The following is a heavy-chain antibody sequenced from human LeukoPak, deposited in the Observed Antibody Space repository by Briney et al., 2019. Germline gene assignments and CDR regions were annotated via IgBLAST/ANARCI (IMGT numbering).Heavy chain of an antibody. CDR3: AREIEEYYYYYMDV. J-gene: IGHJ6*03. CDR1: GFTFGDYA. CDR2: IKQDGSEK. V-gene: IGHV3-7*01. Sequence: GSLRLSCTASGFTFGDYAMSWFRQAPGKGLEWVANIKQDGSEKYYVDSVKGRFTISRDNAKNSLYLQMNSLRAEDTAVYYCAREIEEYYYYYMDVWGKGTTVTISS.